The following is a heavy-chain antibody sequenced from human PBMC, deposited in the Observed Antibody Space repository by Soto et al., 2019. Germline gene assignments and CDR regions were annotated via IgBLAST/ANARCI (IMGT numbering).Heavy chain of an antibody. V-gene: IGHV4-31*03. CDR3: ARDTYYSDPCSRSGTKKYYDHMDV. D-gene: IGHD3-10*01. CDR1: GGSISSGGYY. Sequence: QVQLQESGPGLVRPSQTLSLTCTVSGGSISSGGYYWSWIRQHPGKGLEWIGYIYYSGTTYYNPSLKCRVTISVATSKKQYSLKLRSVTAADTAVYYCARDTYYSDPCSRSGTKKYYDHMDVWGKGTTVTVSS. J-gene: IGHJ6*03. CDR2: IYYSGTT.